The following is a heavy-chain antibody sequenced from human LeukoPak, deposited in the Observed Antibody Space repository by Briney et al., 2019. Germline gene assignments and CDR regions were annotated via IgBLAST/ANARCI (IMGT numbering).Heavy chain of an antibody. CDR3: AKGLYYNILTGNYFDP. D-gene: IGHD3-9*01. V-gene: IGHV3-21*01. J-gene: IGHJ5*02. CDR1: GFTFSSYS. CDR2: ISSGSSYI. Sequence: GGSLRLSCAASGFTFSSYSMNWVRQAPVKALEWVSSISSGSSYIYYADSVKGRFTISRDNAKNSLYLQMNSLRAEDTAVYYCAKGLYYNILTGNYFDPWGQGTPVTVSS.